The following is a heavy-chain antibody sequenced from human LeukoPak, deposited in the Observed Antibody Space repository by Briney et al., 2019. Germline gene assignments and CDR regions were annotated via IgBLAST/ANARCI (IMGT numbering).Heavy chain of an antibody. V-gene: IGHV3-53*01. CDR3: ARGNWNYPFGY. D-gene: IGHD1-7*01. CDR2: IYSGGST. CDR1: GFTVSSNY. J-gene: IGHJ4*02. Sequence: AGGSLRLSCAASGFTVSSNYMSWVRQAPGKGLEWVSVIYSGGSTYYADSVKGRFTISRDISKNTLFLHMNRLSAEDTAVYYCARGNWNYPFGYWGQGTLVTVSS.